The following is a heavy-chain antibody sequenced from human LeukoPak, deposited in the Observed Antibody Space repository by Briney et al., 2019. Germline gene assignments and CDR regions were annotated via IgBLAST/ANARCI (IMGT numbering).Heavy chain of an antibody. Sequence: GRSLRLSCAASGFTFSSYGMHWVRQAPGKGLEWVAVISYDGSNKYYADSVKGRFTISRDNSKNTLYLQMNSLRAEDTAVYYCAKEAGLTSYCSGGSCSSGYYYYMDVWGKGTMVTVSS. CDR2: ISYDGSNK. J-gene: IGHJ6*03. CDR3: AKEAGLTSYCSGGSCSSGYYYYMDV. CDR1: GFTFSSYG. D-gene: IGHD2-15*01. V-gene: IGHV3-30*18.